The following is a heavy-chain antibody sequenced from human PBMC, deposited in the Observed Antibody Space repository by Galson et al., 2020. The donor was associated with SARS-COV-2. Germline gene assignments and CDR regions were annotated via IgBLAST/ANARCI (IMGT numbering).Heavy chain of an antibody. D-gene: IGHD2-2*03. CDR3: ARRSLGYCSSTSCYHTSAFDP. CDR1: GGSISSYY. V-gene: IGHV4-59*08. J-gene: IGHJ5*02. CDR2: IYYSGST. Sequence: ETSETLSLTCTVSGGSISSYYWSWIRQPPGKGLEWIGYIYYSGSTNYNPSLKSRVTISVDTSKNQFSLKLSSVTATDTAVYYCARRSLGYCSSTSCYHTSAFDPWGQGTLVTVSS.